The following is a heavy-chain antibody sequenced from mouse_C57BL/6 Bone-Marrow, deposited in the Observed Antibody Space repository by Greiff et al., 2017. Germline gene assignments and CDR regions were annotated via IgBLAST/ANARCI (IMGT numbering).Heavy chain of an antibody. V-gene: IGHV5-6*01. J-gene: IGHJ4*01. CDR2: ISSGGSYT. CDR1: GFTFSSYG. CDR3: ARRDYYSNLYYAMDY. Sequence: EVQLVESGGDLVKPGGSLKLSCAASGFTFSSYGMSWVRQTPDKRLEWVATISSGGSYTYYPDSVKGRFTISRDNAKNTLYLQMSSLKSEDTAMYYCARRDYYSNLYYAMDYWGQGTSVTVSS. D-gene: IGHD2-5*01.